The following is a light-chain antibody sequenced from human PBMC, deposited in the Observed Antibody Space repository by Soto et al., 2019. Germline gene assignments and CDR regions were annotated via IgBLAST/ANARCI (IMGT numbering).Light chain of an antibody. Sequence: EILMTQSPATLSVSPGERATLSCRASQSLNRNLAWYQQKPGQAPRLIIYGASTRASGIPARFSGSGSGTEFTLTISSLQSEDFALYYCQQYNNWPFTFGQGTKLEIK. CDR3: QQYNNWPFT. CDR1: QSLNRN. CDR2: GAS. J-gene: IGKJ2*01. V-gene: IGKV3D-15*01.